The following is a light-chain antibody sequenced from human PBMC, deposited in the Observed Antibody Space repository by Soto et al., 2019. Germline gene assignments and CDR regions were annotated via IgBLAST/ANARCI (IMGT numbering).Light chain of an antibody. CDR3: CSYTTSNTRQIV. CDR2: DVS. Sequence: QSVLTQPASVSGSPGQSITISCTGTSSDVVGYNYVSWYQQHPCKAPKFMIYDVSNRPSGVSNRFSGSKSGNTASLTISGLQAEDEADYYCCSYTTSNTRQIVFGTGTKVTVL. CDR1: SSDVVGYNY. J-gene: IGLJ1*01. V-gene: IGLV2-14*01.